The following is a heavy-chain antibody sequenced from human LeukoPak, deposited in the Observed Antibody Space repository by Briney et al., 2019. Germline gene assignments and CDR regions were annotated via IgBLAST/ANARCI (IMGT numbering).Heavy chain of an antibody. Sequence: GGSLRLSCAASGFTFTRSDMHWVRQVPGKGLEWVSGIGTSGDTFYPDSVKGRFTISRDNGKNTLYLQMNSLRAEDTAVYYCAKDQAGDFDYWGQGTLVTVSS. J-gene: IGHJ4*02. CDR2: IGTSGDT. CDR1: GFTFTRSD. V-gene: IGHV3-13*01. D-gene: IGHD7-27*01. CDR3: AKDQAGDFDY.